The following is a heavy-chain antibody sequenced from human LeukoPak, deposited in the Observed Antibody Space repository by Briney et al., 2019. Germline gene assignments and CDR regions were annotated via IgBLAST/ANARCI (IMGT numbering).Heavy chain of an antibody. J-gene: IGHJ5*02. CDR1: GFTFSYCS. V-gene: IGHV3-73*01. Sequence: PGGSLRLSCAASGFTFSYCSIHWVRQASGKGLEWVGLIDKKTKNYETAYAASVRGRFTISRDDTQNTAYLQMYSLETEDTPLYYCTRDAGPYNWLDPWGQGTLVTVSS. CDR2: IDKKTKNYET. CDR3: TRDAGPYNWLDP. D-gene: IGHD2-8*01.